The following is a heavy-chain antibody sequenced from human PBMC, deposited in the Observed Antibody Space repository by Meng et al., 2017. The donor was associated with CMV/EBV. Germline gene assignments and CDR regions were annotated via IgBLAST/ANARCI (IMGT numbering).Heavy chain of an antibody. CDR1: VGSFSGYY. D-gene: IGHD1-14*01. CDR3: ARAPPFYGMDV. J-gene: IGHJ6*02. CDR2: INHSGST. Sequence: GSLRLSCAVYVGSFSGYYWSWIRQPPGKGLEWIGEINHSGSTNYNPSLKSRVTISVDTSKNQFSLKLSSVTAADTAVYYCARAPPFYGMDVWGQGTTVTVSS. V-gene: IGHV4-34*01.